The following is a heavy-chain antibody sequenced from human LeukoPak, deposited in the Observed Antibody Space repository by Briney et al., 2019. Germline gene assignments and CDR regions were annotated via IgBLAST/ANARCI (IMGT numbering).Heavy chain of an antibody. V-gene: IGHV4-59*01. Sequence: SETLSLTCTVSGDSINNYYWSWIRQSPGKELEWIGYMYNRGSTIYNPSLKSRVTISTDTSKNQFSLRLTSVTAADTAVYCARAEKAVTGTLDSWGQGTLITVSS. J-gene: IGHJ4*02. CDR1: GDSINNYY. CDR3: ARAEKAVTGTLDS. D-gene: IGHD6-19*01. CDR2: MYNRGST.